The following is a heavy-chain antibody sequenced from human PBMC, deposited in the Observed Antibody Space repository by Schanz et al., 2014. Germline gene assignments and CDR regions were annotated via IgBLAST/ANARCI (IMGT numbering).Heavy chain of an antibody. Sequence: VQLLESGGGVVQPGRSLRLSCAASGFTFSSYAMHWVRQAPGKGLEWVAFIWYDGSNKYYADSVKGRFTISRDNSKNTLYLQMNSLSADDTAVFYCAKGMGYCSGGTCYDYYYYGLDVWGQGTTVTVSS. J-gene: IGHJ6*02. CDR3: AKGMGYCSGGTCYDYYYYGLDV. V-gene: IGHV3-33*06. CDR2: IWYDGSNK. CDR1: GFTFSSYA. D-gene: IGHD2-15*01.